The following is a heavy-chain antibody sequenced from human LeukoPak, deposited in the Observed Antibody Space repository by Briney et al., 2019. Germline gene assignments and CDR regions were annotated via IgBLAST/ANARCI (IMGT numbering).Heavy chain of an antibody. CDR1: AGSGSSDS. CDR3: ARRTRSFSYTYGDAYYYYYMDV. D-gene: IGHD5-18*01. J-gene: IGHJ6*03. V-gene: IGHV4-59*02. CDR2: LSNSGTT. Sequence: AATLSLTCTVSAGSGSSDSSSCVRQPPGEGLVWIVYLSNSGTTIYNPSLKSRVTISVDPSKSQLSLKLSSVTAADTAVHYCARRTRSFSYTYGDAYYYYYMDVWGKGTTVIVS.